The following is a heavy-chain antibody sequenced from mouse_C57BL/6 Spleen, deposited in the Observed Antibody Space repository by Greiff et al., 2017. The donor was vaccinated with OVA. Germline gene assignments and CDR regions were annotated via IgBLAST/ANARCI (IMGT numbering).Heavy chain of an antibody. D-gene: IGHD2-1*01. CDR2: IDPETGGT. V-gene: IGHV1-15*01. J-gene: IGHJ2*01. CDR3: TRSDGIY. CDR1: GYTFTDYE. Sequence: VQLQESGAELVRPGASVTLSCKASGYTFTDYEMHWVKQTPVHGLEWIGAIDPETGGTAYNQKFKGKAILTADKSSSTAYMELRSLTSEDSAVYYCTRSDGIYWGQGTTLTVSS.